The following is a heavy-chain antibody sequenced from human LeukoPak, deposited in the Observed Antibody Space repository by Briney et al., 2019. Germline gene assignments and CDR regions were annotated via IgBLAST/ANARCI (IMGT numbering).Heavy chain of an antibody. D-gene: IGHD7-27*01. CDR3: ARITGDWNYYYYMDV. V-gene: IGHV1-18*01. Sequence: ASVKVSCKASGYTFTSYGISWVRQAPGQGLEWMGWIGAYNGNTNYAQKLQGRVTMTTDTSTSTAYMELRSLRSDDTAVYYCARITGDWNYYYYMDVWGKGTTVTVSS. J-gene: IGHJ6*03. CDR2: IGAYNGNT. CDR1: GYTFTSYG.